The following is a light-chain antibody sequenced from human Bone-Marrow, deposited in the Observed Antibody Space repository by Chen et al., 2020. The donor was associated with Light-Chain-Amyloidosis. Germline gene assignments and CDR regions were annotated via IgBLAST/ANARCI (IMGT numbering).Light chain of an antibody. Sequence: DVLMTQSPLFLPVTLGQSASISCTSSQSLVTSDGDIYLNWFLQRPGQSPRHLIYEVSKRDSGVPDRFSGSASGTHFTLEISRVETEDIGVYFCMQGTHWPFTFGPGTTVEI. J-gene: IGKJ3*01. CDR1: QSLVTSDGDIY. CDR2: EVS. CDR3: MQGTHWPFT. V-gene: IGKV2-30*01.